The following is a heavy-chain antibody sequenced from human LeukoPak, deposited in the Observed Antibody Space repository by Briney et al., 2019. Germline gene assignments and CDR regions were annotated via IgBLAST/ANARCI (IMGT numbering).Heavy chain of an antibody. D-gene: IGHD3-10*01. J-gene: IGHJ4*02. CDR2: ISGSGGST. CDR1: GFTFRIHG. CDR3: AKAPSGSGRNLDY. Sequence: GGSLRLSCAASGFTFRIHGMSWVRQAPGKGLEWVSAISGSGGSTYYADSVKGRFTISRDNSKNTLYLQMNSLRAEDTAVYYCAKAPSGSGRNLDYWGQGTLVTVSS. V-gene: IGHV3-23*01.